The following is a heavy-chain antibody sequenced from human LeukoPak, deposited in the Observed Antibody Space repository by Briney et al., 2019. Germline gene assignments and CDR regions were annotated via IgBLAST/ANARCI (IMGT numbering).Heavy chain of an antibody. Sequence: GGSLQTSGEASGFSFVDHGRSWVRQVPGKGLEWVCGLNKKGGSSAYGDSAKGRFTISRDNDKNSLYLQLNSLRAEDTAVYYCANGGFSSGTLIYYPYYYLCV. CDR1: GFSFVDHG. CDR2: LNKKGGSS. J-gene: IGHJ6*03. CDR3: ANGGFSSGTLIYYPYYYLCV. D-gene: IGHD6-19*01. V-gene: IGHV3-20*04.